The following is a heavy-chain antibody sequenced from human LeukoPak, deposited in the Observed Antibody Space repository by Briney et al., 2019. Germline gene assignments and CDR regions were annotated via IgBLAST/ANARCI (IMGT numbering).Heavy chain of an antibody. CDR2: IKSKTDGGTT. D-gene: IGHD6-6*01. J-gene: IGHJ3*02. CDR3: TTEMQLGDAFDI. Sequence: GGSLRLSCAASGFTFSNAWMSWVRQAPGKGLEWVGRIKSKTDGGTTDYAAPVKGKFTISRDDSKNTLYLQMNSLKTEDTAVYYCTTEMQLGDAFDIWGQGTMVTVSS. V-gene: IGHV3-15*01. CDR1: GFTFSNAW.